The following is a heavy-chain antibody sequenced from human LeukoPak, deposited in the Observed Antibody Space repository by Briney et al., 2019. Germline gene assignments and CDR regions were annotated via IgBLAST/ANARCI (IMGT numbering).Heavy chain of an antibody. CDR2: ISSSGSTI. V-gene: IGHV3-48*03. J-gene: IGHJ4*02. Sequence: GGSLRLSCAASGFPFSSYEIIWVRQAPGKGLEWVSYISSSGSTIFYADSVKGRFTISRDNAKSSVYLQMNSLRAEDTAVYSCAREGAYYFDYWGQGTLVTVSS. CDR3: AREGAYYFDY. CDR1: GFPFSSYE.